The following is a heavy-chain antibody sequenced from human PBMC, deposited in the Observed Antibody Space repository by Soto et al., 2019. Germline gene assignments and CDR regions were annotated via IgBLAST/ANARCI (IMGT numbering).Heavy chain of an antibody. V-gene: IGHV1-3*05. CDR3: ARGGYSSSSMGY. J-gene: IGHJ4*02. CDR2: INAGNGNT. Sequence: QVHLVQSGAEERKPGASVKVSCKASGYTFTSYAMHWVRQAPGQRLEWMGWINAGNGNTKYPQKFQGRVTITRDTSASTADMELSSLRSEGTAVYYCARGGYSSSSMGYWGQGTLVTVSS. CDR1: GYTFTSYA. D-gene: IGHD6-6*01.